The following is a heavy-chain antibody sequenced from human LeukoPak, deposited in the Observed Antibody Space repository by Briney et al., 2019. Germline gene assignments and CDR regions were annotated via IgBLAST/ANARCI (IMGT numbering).Heavy chain of an antibody. D-gene: IGHD3-9*01. Sequence: ASVKVSCKASGYTFTSYGISWVRQAPGQGLEWMGWISAYNGNTNYAQKLQGRVTMTTDTSTSTAYMELRSLRSDDTAVYYRARDRPFYDILTGYYTSDYWGQGTLVTVSS. CDR1: GYTFTSYG. J-gene: IGHJ4*02. CDR3: ARDRPFYDILTGYYTSDY. V-gene: IGHV1-18*01. CDR2: ISAYNGNT.